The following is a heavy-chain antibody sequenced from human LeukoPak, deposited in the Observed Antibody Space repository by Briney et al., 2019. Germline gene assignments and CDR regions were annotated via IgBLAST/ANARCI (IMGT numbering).Heavy chain of an antibody. CDR2: IDHSGRT. Sequence: PSETLSLTCAVYGGSFSGYYWSWIRQPPGKGLEWIGEIDHSGRTNSNPSLKSRVTISVDMSKNQFSLRLSSVTAADTAVYYCARSFRYYFDYWGQGTLVTVSS. CDR3: ARSFRYYFDY. V-gene: IGHV4-34*01. CDR1: GGSFSGYY. J-gene: IGHJ4*02.